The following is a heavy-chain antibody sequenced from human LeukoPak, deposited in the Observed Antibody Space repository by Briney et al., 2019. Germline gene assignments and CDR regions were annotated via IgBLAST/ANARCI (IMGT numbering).Heavy chain of an antibody. Sequence: GGSLRLSCAASGFTFSSYAMHWVRQAPGKGLEWVAVISYDGSNKYYADSVKGRFTISRDNSKNTLYLQMNSLRAEDTAVYYCAKDLAIAAAGRRKNDAFDIWGQGTMVTVSS. D-gene: IGHD6-13*01. CDR2: ISYDGSNK. CDR3: AKDLAIAAAGRRKNDAFDI. CDR1: GFTFSSYA. V-gene: IGHV3-30*04. J-gene: IGHJ3*02.